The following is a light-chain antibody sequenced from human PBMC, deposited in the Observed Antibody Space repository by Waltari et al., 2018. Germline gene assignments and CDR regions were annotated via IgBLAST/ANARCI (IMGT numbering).Light chain of an antibody. Sequence: DIQMTQSPSTVSASVGDRVTITCRASQTTNRWLAWYQQKPGKAPKPLIYRSSILESGVPSRFSGSGSGTEFTLTISSLQPDDFATYYCQQYISYSLTFGQGTKVEIK. J-gene: IGKJ1*01. CDR3: QQYISYSLT. CDR1: QTTNRW. V-gene: IGKV1-5*03. CDR2: RSS.